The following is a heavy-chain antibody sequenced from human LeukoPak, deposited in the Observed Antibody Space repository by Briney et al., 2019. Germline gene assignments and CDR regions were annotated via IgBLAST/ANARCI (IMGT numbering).Heavy chain of an antibody. V-gene: IGHV1-8*01. Sequence: ASVKVSCKASGYTFTSYDINWVRHATGQGLEWMGWMNPNSGNTGYAQKFQGRVTMTRNTSISTAYMELSSLRSEDTAVYYCARPGDDSSGYSELTGDAFDIWGQGTMVTVSS. CDR2: MNPNSGNT. J-gene: IGHJ3*02. CDR1: GYTFTSYD. D-gene: IGHD3-22*01. CDR3: ARPGDDSSGYSELTGDAFDI.